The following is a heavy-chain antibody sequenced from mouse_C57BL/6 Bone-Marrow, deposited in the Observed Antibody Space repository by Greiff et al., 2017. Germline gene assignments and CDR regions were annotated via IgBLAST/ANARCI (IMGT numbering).Heavy chain of an antibody. Sequence: EVKLMESGGGLVQPGGSLKLSCAASGFTFSDYYMYWVRQTPEKRLEWVAYISNGGGSTYYPDTVKGRFTISRDNAKNTLYLQMSRLKSEDTAMYYCARQSYYGSSFDYWGQGTTLTVSS. CDR1: GFTFSDYY. D-gene: IGHD1-1*01. CDR3: ARQSYYGSSFDY. J-gene: IGHJ2*01. CDR2: ISNGGGST. V-gene: IGHV5-12*01.